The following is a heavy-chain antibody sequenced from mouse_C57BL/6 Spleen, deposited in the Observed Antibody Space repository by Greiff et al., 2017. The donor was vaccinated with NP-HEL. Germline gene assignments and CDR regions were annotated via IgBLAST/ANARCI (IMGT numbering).Heavy chain of an antibody. CDR3: TTVTTFYYYAMDY. V-gene: IGHV14-1*01. D-gene: IGHD2-3*01. CDR1: GFNIKDYY. J-gene: IGHJ4*01. Sequence: EVKLQESGAELVRPGASVKLSCTASGFNIKDYYMHWVKQRPEQGLEWIGRIDPEDGDTEYAPKFQGKATMTADTSSNTAYLQLSSLTSEDTAVYYCTTVTTFYYYAMDYWGQGTSVTVSS. CDR2: IDPEDGDT.